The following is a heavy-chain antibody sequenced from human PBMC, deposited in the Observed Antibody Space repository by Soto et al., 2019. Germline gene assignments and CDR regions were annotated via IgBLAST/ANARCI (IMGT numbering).Heavy chain of an antibody. CDR2: INHSGST. CDR1: GGSFSGYY. J-gene: IGHJ5*02. V-gene: IGHV4-34*01. Sequence: SETLSLTCAVYGGSFSGYYWSWIRQPPGKGLEWIGEINHSGSTNYNPSLKSRVTISVDTSKNQFSPKLSSVTAADTAVYYCARARGRWFGDLNWFDPWGQGTLVTVSS. CDR3: ARARGRWFGDLNWFDP. D-gene: IGHD3-10*01.